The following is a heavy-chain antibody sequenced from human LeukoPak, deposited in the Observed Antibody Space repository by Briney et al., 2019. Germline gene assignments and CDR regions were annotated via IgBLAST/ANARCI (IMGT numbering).Heavy chain of an antibody. CDR3: AKELYYDSSGFDC. D-gene: IGHD3-22*01. V-gene: IGHV3-30*18. CDR2: ISYDGSNK. J-gene: IGHJ4*02. CDR1: GFTFSSYG. Sequence: GGSLRLSCAASGFTFSSYGMHWVRQAPGKGLEWVAVISYDGSNKYYADSVKGRFTISRDNSKNTLYLQMNSLRAEDTAVYYCAKELYYDSSGFDCWGQGTLVTVSS.